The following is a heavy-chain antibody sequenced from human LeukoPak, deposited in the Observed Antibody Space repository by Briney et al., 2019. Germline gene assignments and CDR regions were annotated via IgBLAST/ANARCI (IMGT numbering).Heavy chain of an antibody. Sequence: ASVKVSCKASGYSFTTYGISWVRQAPGQGLEWMGWISAYNGNTNYARKLQGRVTMTTDASTSTAYMELRSLRYDDTAVYYCARDMIAVRPNWFDPWGQGTLVTVSS. CDR3: ARDMIAVRPNWFDP. D-gene: IGHD6-6*01. CDR1: GYSFTTYG. J-gene: IGHJ5*02. V-gene: IGHV1-18*01. CDR2: ISAYNGNT.